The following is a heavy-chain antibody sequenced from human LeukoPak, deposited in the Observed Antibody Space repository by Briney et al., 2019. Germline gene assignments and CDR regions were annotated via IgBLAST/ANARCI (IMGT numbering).Heavy chain of an antibody. CDR2: MNPNSGRT. CDR3: TRETSSRYFDY. CDR1: PSTFNGYF. J-gene: IGHJ4*02. V-gene: IGHV1-8*03. Sequence: ASVKVSCKASPSTFNGYFIHWVRQAPGRGLEWMGWMNPNSGRTGYAQNFQGRITITRNTSISTAYMELSSLRSEDTAVYYCTRETSSRYFDYWGQGTLVTVSS.